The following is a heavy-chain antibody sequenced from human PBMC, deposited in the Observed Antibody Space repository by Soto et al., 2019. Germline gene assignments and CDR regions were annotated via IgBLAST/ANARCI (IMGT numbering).Heavy chain of an antibody. CDR3: AKDEITGTTGFGMDV. D-gene: IGHD1-7*01. CDR1: GCTLRSYA. Sequence: LRLSSAASGCTLRSYAMSWVRQAPAKGLEWVSAISGSGGSTYYADSVKGRFTISRDNSKNTLYMQMNSLRAVDTAVYYCAKDEITGTTGFGMDVWGQGHTVNVFS. CDR2: ISGSGGST. V-gene: IGHV3-23*01. J-gene: IGHJ6*01.